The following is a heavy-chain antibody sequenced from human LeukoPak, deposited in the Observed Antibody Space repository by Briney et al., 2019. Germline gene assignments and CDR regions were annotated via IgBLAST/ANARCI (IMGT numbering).Heavy chain of an antibody. Sequence: SQTLSLTCTVSGGSISSGDYYWSWIRQPPGKGLEWIGYIYYGGSTYYNPSLKSRVTISVDTSKNQFSLKLSSVTAADTAVYYCAREAAATNWFDPWGQGTLVTVSS. CDR1: GGSISSGDYY. CDR3: AREAAATNWFDP. CDR2: IYYGGST. V-gene: IGHV4-30-4*01. J-gene: IGHJ5*02. D-gene: IGHD6-13*01.